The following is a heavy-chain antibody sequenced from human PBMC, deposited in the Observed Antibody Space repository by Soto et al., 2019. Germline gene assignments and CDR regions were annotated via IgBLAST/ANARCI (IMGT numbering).Heavy chain of an antibody. V-gene: IGHV3-33*01. Sequence: GGSLRLSCAASGFTFSSYGMHWVRQAPGKGLEWVAVIWYDGSNKYYADSVKGRFTISRDNSKNTLYLQMNSLRAEDTAVYYCARYPGIAVAGTQEVDAFDIWGQGTMVTVSS. D-gene: IGHD6-19*01. CDR1: GFTFSSYG. CDR2: IWYDGSNK. J-gene: IGHJ3*02. CDR3: ARYPGIAVAGTQEVDAFDI.